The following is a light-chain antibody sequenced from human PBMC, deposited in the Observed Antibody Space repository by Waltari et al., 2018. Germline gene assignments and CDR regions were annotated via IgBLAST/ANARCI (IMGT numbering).Light chain of an antibody. J-gene: IGLJ3*02. CDR1: SGSISTTSY. Sequence: QTVVTQEPSLSVSPGGTVTLTCALSSGSISTTSYATWYQQSPGQAPRTLVYKANSRSSAVPDRFSGSILGNKAALTITGAQADDESDYYCALYMGSGIWVFGGGTKLTVL. CDR2: KAN. CDR3: ALYMGSGIWV. V-gene: IGLV8-61*01.